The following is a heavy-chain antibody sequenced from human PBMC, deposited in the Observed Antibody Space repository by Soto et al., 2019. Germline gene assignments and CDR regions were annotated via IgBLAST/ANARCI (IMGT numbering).Heavy chain of an antibody. CDR1: GFTFGDYA. V-gene: IGHV3-49*03. CDR2: IRSKAYGGTT. J-gene: IGHJ6*03. CDR3: TIDVSNYDFWSGYPYYYYYMDV. Sequence: PGGSLRLSCTASGFTFGDYAMSWFRQAPGKGLEWVGFIRSKAYGGTTEYAASVKGRFTISRDDSKSIAYLQMNSLKTEDTAVYYCTIDVSNYDFWSGYPYYYYYMDVWGKGTTVTVSS. D-gene: IGHD3-3*01.